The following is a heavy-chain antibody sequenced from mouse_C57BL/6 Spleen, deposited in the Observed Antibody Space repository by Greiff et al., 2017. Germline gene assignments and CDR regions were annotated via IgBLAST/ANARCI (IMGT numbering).Heavy chain of an antibody. CDR1: GFTFTDYY. Sequence: EVQLVESGGGLVQPGGSLSLSCAASGFTFTDYYMSWVRQPPGQALEWLGFIRNKANGYTTAYSASVKGRFTISRDNSQSILYLQMNALRAEDRAPYYFARPYYYGSSYWYFDVWGTGTTVTVSS. D-gene: IGHD1-1*01. CDR2: IRNKANGYTT. CDR3: ARPYYYGSSYWYFDV. V-gene: IGHV7-3*01. J-gene: IGHJ1*03.